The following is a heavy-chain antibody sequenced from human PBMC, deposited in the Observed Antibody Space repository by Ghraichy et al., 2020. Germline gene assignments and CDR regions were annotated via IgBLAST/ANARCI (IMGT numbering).Heavy chain of an antibody. Sequence: ETLSLTCAASGFTFSNYSMNWVRQAPGRGLEWVSYISTSSSTIYYADSVKGRFTISRDNAKNSLYLQMNSLRDEDTAVYYCARIDDDFWSGYLGYWGQGTLVTVSS. CDR3: ARIDDDFWSGYLGY. J-gene: IGHJ4*02. V-gene: IGHV3-48*02. D-gene: IGHD3-3*01. CDR1: GFTFSNYS. CDR2: ISTSSSTI.